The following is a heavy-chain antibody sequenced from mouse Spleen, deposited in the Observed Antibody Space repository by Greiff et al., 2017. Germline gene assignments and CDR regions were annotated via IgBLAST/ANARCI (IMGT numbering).Heavy chain of an antibody. D-gene: IGHD3-3*01. CDR3: ARGGHSGRFAY. Sequence: EVKLMESGGGLVKPGGSLKLSCAASGFTFSDYGMHWVRQAPEKGLEWVAYISSGSSTIYYADTVKGRFTISRDNAKNTLFLQMTSLRSEDTAMYYCARGGHSGRFAYWGQGTLVTVSA. J-gene: IGHJ3*01. CDR2: ISSGSSTI. V-gene: IGHV5-17*01. CDR1: GFTFSDYG.